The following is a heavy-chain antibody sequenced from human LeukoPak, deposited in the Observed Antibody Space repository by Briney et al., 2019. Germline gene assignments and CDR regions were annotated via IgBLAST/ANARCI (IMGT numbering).Heavy chain of an antibody. CDR2: ISAYNGNT. D-gene: IGHD6-6*01. CDR1: GYTFTGYY. J-gene: IGHJ5*02. CDR3: ARVRGIAARPDYNWFDP. Sequence: GASVKVSCKASGYTFTGYYMHWVRQAPGQGLEWMGWISAYNGNTNYAQKLQGRVTMTTDTSTSTAYMELRSLRSDDTAVYYCARVRGIAARPDYNWFDPWGQGTLVTVSS. V-gene: IGHV1-18*04.